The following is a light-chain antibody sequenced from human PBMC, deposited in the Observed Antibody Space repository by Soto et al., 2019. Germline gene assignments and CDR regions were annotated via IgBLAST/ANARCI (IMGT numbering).Light chain of an antibody. CDR1: QSVSSNY. CDR2: DAS. Sequence: EIVLTQSPGTLSLSPGERATLSCRASQSVSSNYLAWYQQKPGQPPRLLISDASSRATGIPDRFSGSGSGTDFTLTISSLEPEDFALYYCQHYGRSPPSWTFGQGTKVEIK. J-gene: IGKJ1*01. V-gene: IGKV3-20*01. CDR3: QHYGRSPPSWT.